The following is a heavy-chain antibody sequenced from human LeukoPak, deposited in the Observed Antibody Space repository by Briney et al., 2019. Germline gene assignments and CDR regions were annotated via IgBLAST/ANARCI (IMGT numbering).Heavy chain of an antibody. CDR3: ARRGDYSNYYWFDP. V-gene: IGHV4-59*08. CDR2: IYYSGST. CDR1: GGSISIYY. D-gene: IGHD4-11*01. Sequence: SETLSLTCTVSGGSISIYYWSWIRQPPGKGLEWIGYIYYSGSTNYNPSLKSRVTISVDTSKNQFSLKLSSVTAADTAVYYCARRGDYSNYYWFDPWGQGTLVTVSS. J-gene: IGHJ5*02.